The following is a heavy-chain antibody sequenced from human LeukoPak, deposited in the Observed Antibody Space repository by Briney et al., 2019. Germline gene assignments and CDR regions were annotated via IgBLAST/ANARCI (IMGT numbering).Heavy chain of an antibody. Sequence: ASVKVSCKASGYIFTGYYMHWVRQAPGQGLEWMGSIDPNSGGTNYAQKFQGRVTMTRDTSISTAYMELSRLRSDDTAVYYCARALILGNDYWGQGTLVTVSS. V-gene: IGHV1-2*02. CDR1: GYIFTGYY. CDR2: IDPNSGGT. J-gene: IGHJ4*02. D-gene: IGHD2/OR15-2a*01. CDR3: ARALILGNDY.